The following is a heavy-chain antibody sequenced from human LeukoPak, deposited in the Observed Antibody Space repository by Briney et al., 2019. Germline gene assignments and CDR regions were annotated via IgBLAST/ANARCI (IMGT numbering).Heavy chain of an antibody. CDR3: AGLWFGDRPPFDY. D-gene: IGHD3-10*01. J-gene: IGHJ4*02. V-gene: IGHV3-21*01. Sequence: TGGSLRLSCAASGFTFSDYVMNWVRQAPGKGLEWVSSISSSSSYIYYADSLKGRFTISRDNAKNSLYLQMNSLRAEDTAVYYCAGLWFGDRPPFDYWGQGTLVTVSS. CDR2: ISSSSSYI. CDR1: GFTFSDYV.